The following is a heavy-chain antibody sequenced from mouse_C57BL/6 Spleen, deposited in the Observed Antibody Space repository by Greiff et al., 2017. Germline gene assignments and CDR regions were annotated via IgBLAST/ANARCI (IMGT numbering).Heavy chain of an antibody. D-gene: IGHD1-1*01. Sequence: QVQLQQPGAELVMPGASVKLSCKASGYTFTSYWMHWVKQRPGQGLEWIGEIDPSDSYTNYNQKFKGKSTLTVDKSSSTAYMQLSSLTSEDSAVYYCARADDYGSSAYAMDYWGQGTSVTVSS. V-gene: IGHV1-69*01. J-gene: IGHJ4*01. CDR2: IDPSDSYT. CDR1: GYTFTSYW. CDR3: ARADDYGSSAYAMDY.